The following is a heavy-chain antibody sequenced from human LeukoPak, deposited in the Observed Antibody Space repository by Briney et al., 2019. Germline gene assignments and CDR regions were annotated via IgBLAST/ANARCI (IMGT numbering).Heavy chain of an antibody. D-gene: IGHD3-22*01. CDR1: GGTFSSYA. Sequence: ASVKVSCKASGGTFSSYAISWVRQAPGQGLERMGRIIPILGLANYAQKFRGRVTITADKSTSTAYMELSSLRSEDTAVYYCAHPLVDSSRDAFDIWGQGTMVTVSS. V-gene: IGHV1-69*04. J-gene: IGHJ3*02. CDR3: AHPLVDSSRDAFDI. CDR2: IIPILGLA.